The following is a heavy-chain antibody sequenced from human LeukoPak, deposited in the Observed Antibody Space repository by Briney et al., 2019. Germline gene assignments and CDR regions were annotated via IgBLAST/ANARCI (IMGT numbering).Heavy chain of an antibody. D-gene: IGHD3-10*01. J-gene: IGHJ4*02. CDR2: IYPSDSDT. CDR1: GYCFTNFR. V-gene: IGHV5-51*01. Sequence: GESLKISCKGFGYCFTNFRIGWVRQMPRKGLEWMGIIYPSDSDTTYSPTFQGQVTISVDKSINTAYLQWSSLKASDSAIYYCARVYGSGSYYTHFDYWGQGTLVTVSS. CDR3: ARVYGSGSYYTHFDY.